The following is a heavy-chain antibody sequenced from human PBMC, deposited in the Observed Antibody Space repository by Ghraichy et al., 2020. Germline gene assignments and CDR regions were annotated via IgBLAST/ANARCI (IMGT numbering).Heavy chain of an antibody. J-gene: IGHJ4*02. D-gene: IGHD3-22*01. Sequence: SQTLSLTCTVSGGSISSSSYFWGWIRQPPGKGLEWIGNIYYRGSTYYNPSLKSRVTISVDTSKNQFSLKLSSVTAADTAVYYCARLPIYDSRAYWGQGTLVTVSS. CDR3: ARLPIYDSRAY. CDR2: IYYRGST. CDR1: GGSISSSSYF. V-gene: IGHV4-39*01.